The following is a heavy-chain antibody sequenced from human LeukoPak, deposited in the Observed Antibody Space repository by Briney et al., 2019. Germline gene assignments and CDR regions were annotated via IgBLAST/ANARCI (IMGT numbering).Heavy chain of an antibody. V-gene: IGHV3-23*01. CDR2: ISGNSGST. CDR3: AKVSAWAMVGATYFDY. CDR1: GFTFSSYA. D-gene: IGHD1-26*01. J-gene: IGHJ4*02. Sequence: GGSLTLSCAASGFTFSSYAMSWVRQAAGKGRAWVSSISGNSGSTYYADSVKGRFTISRDNSKNTVYLQMNSLRAEDTAVYYCAKVSAWAMVGATYFDYWGQGTLVAVSS.